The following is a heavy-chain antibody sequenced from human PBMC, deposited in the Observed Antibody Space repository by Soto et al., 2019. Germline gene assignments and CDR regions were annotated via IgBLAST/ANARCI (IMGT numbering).Heavy chain of an antibody. CDR2: TRNKANSYNT. CDR3: ASSLGYSCSGGRLHYFLDY. V-gene: IGHV3-72*01. J-gene: IGHJ4*02. Sequence: GGSLRLSCAGSGFTFSDHYMDWVRQAPGKGLEWVGRTRNKANSYNTEYAASVKGRFTISRDDSKNSLYLQMNSLKTEDTAVYYCASSLGYSCSGGRLHYFLDYRGQGTLVTVSS. D-gene: IGHD2-2*01. CDR1: GFTFSDHY.